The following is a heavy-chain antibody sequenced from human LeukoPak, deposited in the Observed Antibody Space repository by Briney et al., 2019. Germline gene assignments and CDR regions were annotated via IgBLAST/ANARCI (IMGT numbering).Heavy chain of an antibody. CDR2: IYSSGTT. D-gene: IGHD3-10*01. J-gene: IGHJ5*02. CDR3: ARDSGTTGEVKFDP. CDR1: GGSISTYY. V-gene: IGHV4-4*07. Sequence: PSETLSLTCTLSGGSISTYYWSWIRQPAGKGLEWIGRIYSSGTTTYNPSLKSRVTMSVDTAKNQVSLRLSSVTAADTAVYYCARDSGTTGEVKFDPWGQGSLVTVSS.